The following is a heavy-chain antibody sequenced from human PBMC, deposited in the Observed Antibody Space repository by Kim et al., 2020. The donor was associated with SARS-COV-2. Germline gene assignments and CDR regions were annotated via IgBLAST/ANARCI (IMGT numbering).Heavy chain of an antibody. J-gene: IGHJ4*02. CDR3: AATTTIGSGWRDY. D-gene: IGHD6-19*01. V-gene: IGHV1-69*02. Sequence: YAQKFQGRVTITADKSTSTAYMELSSLRSEDTAVYYCAATTTIGSGWRDYWGQGTLVTVSS.